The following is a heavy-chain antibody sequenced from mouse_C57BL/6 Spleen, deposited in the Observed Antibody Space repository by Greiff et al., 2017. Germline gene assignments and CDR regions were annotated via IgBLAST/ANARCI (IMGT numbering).Heavy chain of an antibody. D-gene: IGHD2-4*01. V-gene: IGHV3-6*01. CDR1: GYSITSGYY. CDR2: ISYDGSN. Sequence: EVQLQESGPGLVKPSQSLSLTCSVTGYSITSGYYWNWIRQFPGNKLEWMGYISYDGSNNYNPSLKNRISITRDTSKNQFFLKLNSVTTEDTATYYCARSYDYDGRPFDYWGQGTTLTVSS. J-gene: IGHJ2*01. CDR3: ARSYDYDGRPFDY.